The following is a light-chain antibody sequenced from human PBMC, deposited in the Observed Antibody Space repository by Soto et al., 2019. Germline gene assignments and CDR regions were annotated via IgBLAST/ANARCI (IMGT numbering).Light chain of an antibody. CDR2: AAS. CDR1: QSISSW. V-gene: IGKV1-5*01. CDR3: QQYNSYSRT. J-gene: IGKJ1*01. Sequence: DIQMTQSPSTLSASVVDRVTITCLASQSISSWLSWYQQKPGKAPKLLIYAASKLESGVPSRFGGSGSGTDFTLTISSLQPDDFATYYCQQYNSYSRTFGQGTKVDIK.